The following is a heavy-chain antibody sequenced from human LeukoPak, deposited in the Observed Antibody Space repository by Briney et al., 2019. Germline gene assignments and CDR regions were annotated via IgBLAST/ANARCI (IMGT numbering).Heavy chain of an antibody. J-gene: IGHJ2*01. CDR1: GFTFSDSY. CDR2: ISGSSTFT. D-gene: IGHD1-7*01. Sequence: GGSLRLSCAAPGFTFSDSYMSWIRQAPGKGMEWVSYISGSSTFTNFADSVRGRFTISRDNAKNSLYLQMNGLRAEDTAVYYCARGRELLGWYFDLWGRGTLVTVSS. V-gene: IGHV3-11*05. CDR3: ARGRELLGWYFDL.